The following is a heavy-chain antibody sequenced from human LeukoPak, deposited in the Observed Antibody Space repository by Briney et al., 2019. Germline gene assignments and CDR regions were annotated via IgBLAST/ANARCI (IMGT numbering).Heavy chain of an antibody. CDR2: ISSSSSYI. CDR3: ARGRGYSYAANDAFDI. J-gene: IGHJ3*02. Sequence: PGGSLRLSCAASGFTFSSYSMNWVRQAPGKGLEWVSSISSSSSYIYYADSVKGRFTISRDNAENSLYLQMNSLRAEDTAVYYCARGRGYSYAANDAFDIWGQGTMVTVSS. CDR1: GFTFSSYS. D-gene: IGHD5-18*01. V-gene: IGHV3-21*01.